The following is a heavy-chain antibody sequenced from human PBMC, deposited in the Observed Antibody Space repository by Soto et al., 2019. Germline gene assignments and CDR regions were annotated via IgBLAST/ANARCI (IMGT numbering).Heavy chain of an antibody. CDR3: ARDRLLRFGESPVGYYYGMDV. D-gene: IGHD3-10*01. CDR2: IYYSGST. CDR1: GGSVSSGSYY. V-gene: IGHV4-61*01. Sequence: SETLSLTCTVSGGSVSSGSYYWSWIRQPPGKGLEWIGYIYYSGSTNYNPSLKSRVTISVDTSKNQFSLKLSSVTAADTAVYYCARDRLLRFGESPVGYYYGMDVWGQGTTVTVSS. J-gene: IGHJ6*02.